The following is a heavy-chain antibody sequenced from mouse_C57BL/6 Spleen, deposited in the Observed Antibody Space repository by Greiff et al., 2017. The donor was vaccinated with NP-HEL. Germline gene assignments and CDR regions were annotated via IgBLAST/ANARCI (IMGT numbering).Heavy chain of an antibody. Sequence: QVQLQQPGAELVMPGASVKLSCKASGYTFTSYWMHWVKQRPGQGLEWIGEIDPSDSYTNYNQKFKGKSTLTVDTSSSTAYMQLSSLTSEDSAVYYCARKGVLYGGYYAMDYWGKGTSGTVSS. CDR3: ARKGVLYGGYYAMDY. V-gene: IGHV1-69*01. J-gene: IGHJ4*01. CDR1: GYTFTSYW. CDR2: IDPSDSYT. D-gene: IGHD2-12*01.